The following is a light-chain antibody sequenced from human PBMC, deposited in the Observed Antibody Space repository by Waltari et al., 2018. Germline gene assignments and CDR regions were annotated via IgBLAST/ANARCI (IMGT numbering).Light chain of an antibody. CDR2: AAS. CDR1: QSITDY. J-gene: IGKJ4*01. Sequence: DIQMTQSPSSLSASVGDRVTITCRASQSITDYLNWYQQMPGKAPKLLIYAASKLQSGVPSRFSGSGSGTDFTLTISNLRPEDSATYYCQQSHSSTLTFGGGTKVEIK. V-gene: IGKV1-39*01. CDR3: QQSHSSTLT.